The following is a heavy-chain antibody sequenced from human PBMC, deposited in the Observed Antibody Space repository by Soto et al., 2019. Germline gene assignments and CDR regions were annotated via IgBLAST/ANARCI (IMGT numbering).Heavy chain of an antibody. D-gene: IGHD1-1*01. J-gene: IGHJ6*02. CDR2: IGTAGDT. CDR3: ARDLMWVNETYGMDV. Sequence: GGSLRLSCAASGFTFSSYDMHWVRQATGKGLEWVSAIGTAGDTYYPGSVKGRFTISRENAKSSLYLQMNSLRAGDTAVYYCARDLMWVNETYGMDVWGQGSTVTVSS. V-gene: IGHV3-13*01. CDR1: GFTFSSYD.